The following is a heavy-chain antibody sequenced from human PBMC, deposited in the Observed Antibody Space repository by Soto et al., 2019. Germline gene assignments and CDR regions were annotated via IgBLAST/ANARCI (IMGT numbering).Heavy chain of an antibody. V-gene: IGHV4-61*01. Sequence: SETLSLTCTVSGGSVTSGSYYWTWIRQPPGKGLEWIGYIYYGGSTNYNPSLKSRVTISIDTSKNQFSLKLSSVTPADTAVYYCARPHGGSSGWDNWFDPWGQGTLVTVS. J-gene: IGHJ5*02. CDR1: GGSVTSGSYY. D-gene: IGHD6-25*01. CDR2: IYYGGST. CDR3: ARPHGGSSGWDNWFDP.